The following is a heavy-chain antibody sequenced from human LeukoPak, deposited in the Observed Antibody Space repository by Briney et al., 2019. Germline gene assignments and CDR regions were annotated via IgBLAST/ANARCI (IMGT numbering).Heavy chain of an antibody. J-gene: IGHJ5*02. V-gene: IGHV4-59*01. CDR2: IYYSGST. D-gene: IGHD2-2*01. CDR3: ARALHCSSTSCYWFDP. Sequence: SETLSLTCTVSGGSISSYYWSWIRQPPGKGLEWIGNIYYSGSTNYNPSLKSRVTISVDTSKNQFSLKLSSVTAADTAVYYCARALHCSSTSCYWFDPWGQGTLVTVSS. CDR1: GGSISSYY.